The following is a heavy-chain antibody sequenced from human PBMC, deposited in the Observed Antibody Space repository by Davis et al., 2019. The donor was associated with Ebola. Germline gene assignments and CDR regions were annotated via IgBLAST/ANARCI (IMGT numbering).Heavy chain of an antibody. CDR2: ISNDGNYE. V-gene: IGHV3-30-3*01. CDR3: ARGHVSSDD. Sequence: GESLKISCAASGFTFSKYWMHWVRQAPGKGLEWVGFISNDGNYENYADSVKGRFTISRDNSKSTVHLQMSSLRTEDTAVYYCARGHVSSDDWGQGTLVTVSS. CDR1: GFTFSKYW. J-gene: IGHJ4*02.